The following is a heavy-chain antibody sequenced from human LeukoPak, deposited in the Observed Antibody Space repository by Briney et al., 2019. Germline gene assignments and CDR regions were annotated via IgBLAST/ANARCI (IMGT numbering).Heavy chain of an antibody. V-gene: IGHV1-69*06. J-gene: IGHJ6*02. CDR3: ARVSSVVGATLNYYGMDV. Sequence: SVKVSCKASGGTFSSYAISWVRQAPGQGLEWMGGIIPIFGTANYAQKFQGRVTITADKSTSTAYMELSSLRSEDTAVYYCARVSSVVGATLNYYGMDVWGQGTTVTVSS. CDR2: IIPIFGTA. D-gene: IGHD1-26*01. CDR1: GGTFSSYA.